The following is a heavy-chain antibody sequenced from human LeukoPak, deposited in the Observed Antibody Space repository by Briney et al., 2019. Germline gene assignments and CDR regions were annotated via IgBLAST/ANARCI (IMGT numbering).Heavy chain of an antibody. Sequence: GGSLRLSCAASGFTFSSDGMHWVRQAPRKRLGWVAFIRYDGSNKYYADSVKGRFTISRDNSKNTLYLQMNSLRAEDTAVFYCAREGGYCFGGTCRYFDYWGQGTLVTVSS. CDR1: GFTFSSDG. V-gene: IGHV3-30*02. CDR2: IRYDGSNK. D-gene: IGHD2-15*01. J-gene: IGHJ4*02. CDR3: AREGGYCFGGTCRYFDY.